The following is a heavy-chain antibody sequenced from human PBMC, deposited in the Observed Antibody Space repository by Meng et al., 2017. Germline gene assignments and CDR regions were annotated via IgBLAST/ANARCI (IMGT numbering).Heavy chain of an antibody. CDR1: GYKLTNYW. V-gene: IGHV5-51*01. D-gene: IGHD3-10*01. CDR3: AIEAGGRTFDY. CDR2: IYPGDSDT. J-gene: IGHJ4*01. Sequence: GESLKISWKCSGYKLTNYWIGLVRQMPGKGLEWMRVIYPGDSDTRYSPSFQRQVTISANKSISTAYLQWSSLKASDTAMYYCAIEAGGRTFDYWGRGTLVTVSS.